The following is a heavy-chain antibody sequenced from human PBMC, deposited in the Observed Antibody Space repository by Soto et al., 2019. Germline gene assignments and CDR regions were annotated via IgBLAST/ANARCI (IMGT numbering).Heavy chain of an antibody. J-gene: IGHJ4*02. CDR2: IKQDGNEK. Sequence: EVQVVESGGGLVQPGGSLRLSCAASGFTFSSYWMNWVRQAPGKGLEWVANIKQDGNEKYYVDSVKGRFTISRDNAKNSLYLQMNSLRAEDTAVYYCARGRHDSGSHYYFDYWGQGTLVTVSS. CDR1: GFTFSSYW. CDR3: ARGRHDSGSHYYFDY. D-gene: IGHD1-26*01. V-gene: IGHV3-7*01.